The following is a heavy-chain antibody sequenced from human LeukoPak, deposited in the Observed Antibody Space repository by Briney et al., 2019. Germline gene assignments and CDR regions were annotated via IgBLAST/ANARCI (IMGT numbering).Heavy chain of an antibody. CDR3: ARGVQQQLIYYFDY. CDR1: GYTFTGYY. D-gene: IGHD6-13*01. Sequence: ASVKVSCKASGYTFTGYYMHWVRQAPGQGLEWMGWINPNSGGTNYAQKLQGRVTMTTDTSTSTAYMELRSLRSDDTAVYYCARGVQQQLIYYFDYWGQGTLVTVSS. J-gene: IGHJ4*02. CDR2: INPNSGGT. V-gene: IGHV1-2*02.